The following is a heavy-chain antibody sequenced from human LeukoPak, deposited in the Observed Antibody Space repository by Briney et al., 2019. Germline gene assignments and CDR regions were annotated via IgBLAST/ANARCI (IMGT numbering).Heavy chain of an antibody. CDR3: GPFGGYSGYDLGY. V-gene: IGHV4-34*01. Sequence: SETLSLTCAVYGGSFSDHYWSWIRQPPGQGLEWIGEINHSGSAKYNPPLKSRVTISVDTSKNQFSLEVTSVTAADTAVYYCGPFGGYSGYDLGYWGQGTLVTVPS. J-gene: IGHJ4*02. CDR2: INHSGSA. CDR1: GGSFSDHY. D-gene: IGHD5-12*01.